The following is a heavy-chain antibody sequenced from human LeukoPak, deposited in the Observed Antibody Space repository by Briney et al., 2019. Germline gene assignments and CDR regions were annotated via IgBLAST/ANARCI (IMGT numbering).Heavy chain of an antibody. CDR2: ISDSGGRT. Sequence: GGALRLSCAASGFIFNSYAMSWARQAPGKGLEWVSVISDSGGRTYYTDSVKGRFTISRDNSKNTLYLQMNSLRAEDTAVYYCARDLGRDGYNFSPWGQGTLVTVSS. CDR1: GFIFNSYA. V-gene: IGHV3-23*01. D-gene: IGHD5-24*01. J-gene: IGHJ5*02. CDR3: ARDLGRDGYNFSP.